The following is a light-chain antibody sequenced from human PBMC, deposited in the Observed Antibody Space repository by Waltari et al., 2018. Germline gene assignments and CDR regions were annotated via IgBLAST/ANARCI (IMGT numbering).Light chain of an antibody. CDR2: VNSDGSH. CDR3: QTGGHGTWV. Sequence: QLVLTQSPSASASLGASVKLTCTLSSGHTSNIVAWLQQQPEKGPRYLMKVNSDGSHRKGDEMPDLLSGSSSGAERYLTISSLQSEDEADYYCQTGGHGTWVFGGGTKLTVL. V-gene: IGLV4-69*01. CDR1: SGHTSNI. J-gene: IGLJ3*02.